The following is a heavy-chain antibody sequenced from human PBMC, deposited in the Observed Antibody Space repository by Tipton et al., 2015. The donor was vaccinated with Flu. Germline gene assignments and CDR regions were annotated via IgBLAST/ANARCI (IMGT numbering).Heavy chain of an antibody. CDR1: EFTFSSYD. CDR2: LGYSGDGT. CDR3: ARSRSRWAFDI. D-gene: IGHD3-16*02. Sequence: LSLTCAASEFTFSSYDMSWVRHAPGKGLEWVSSLGYSGDGTTYADSVKGRFTISRDNSKNTLYLQMNSPRDEDTAVYYCARSRSRWAFDIWGQGTMVTV. J-gene: IGHJ3*02. V-gene: IGHV3-23*01.